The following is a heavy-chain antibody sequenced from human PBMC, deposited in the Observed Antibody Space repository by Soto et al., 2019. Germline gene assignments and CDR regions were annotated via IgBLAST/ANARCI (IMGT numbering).Heavy chain of an antibody. Sequence: GGSLRLSCTASGFTFGDYAMSWFRQAPGKGLEWVGFIRSKAYGGTTEYAASVKGRFTISRDDSKSIAYLQMNSLKTEDTAVYYCTTDIVVVPAAPYGGQGTLVTVSS. J-gene: IGHJ4*02. CDR1: GFTFGDYA. CDR3: TTDIVVVPAAPY. V-gene: IGHV3-49*03. D-gene: IGHD2-2*01. CDR2: IRSKAYGGTT.